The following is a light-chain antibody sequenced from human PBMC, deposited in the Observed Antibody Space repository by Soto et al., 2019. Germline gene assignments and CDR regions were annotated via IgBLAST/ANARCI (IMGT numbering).Light chain of an antibody. Sequence: QSVLTQPPSLSGTPGQRVTISCSGGSSNIGRNTVSWYQQVSGTAPKLVIYGNDQRPSGVTDRFSGSKSGTSASLAISGLQSEDEADYYCAAWDDSLNGVFGGGTKLTVL. CDR2: GND. V-gene: IGLV1-44*01. CDR1: SSNIGRNT. J-gene: IGLJ2*01. CDR3: AAWDDSLNGV.